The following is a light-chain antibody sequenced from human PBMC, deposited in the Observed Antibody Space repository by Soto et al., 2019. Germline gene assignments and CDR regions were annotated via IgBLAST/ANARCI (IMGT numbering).Light chain of an antibody. Sequence: DIVMTQSPATLALSPGERATLACGASESVGRYLAWYRQIPGQAPRLLIYDASNRATGVPDRFSGGGSGTDFTLTISSLEPEDFALYYCQQRSNLPPTFGQGTRLEI. J-gene: IGKJ5*01. CDR2: DAS. CDR3: QQRSNLPPT. CDR1: ESVGRY. V-gene: IGKV3-11*01.